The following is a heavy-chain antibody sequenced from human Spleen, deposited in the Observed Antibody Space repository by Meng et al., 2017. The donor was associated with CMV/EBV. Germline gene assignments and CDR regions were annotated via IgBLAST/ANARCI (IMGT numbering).Heavy chain of an antibody. J-gene: IGHJ4*02. D-gene: IGHD1-7*01. CDR2: IYSGGSST. CDR3: AKDLSGITGTTY. V-gene: IGHV3-23*03. CDR1: GFTFSSYA. Sequence: GGSLRLSCAASGFTFSSYAMSWVRQAPGKGLEWVSVIYSGGSSTYYADSVKGRFSISRDNSKNTLYLQMNSLRAEDTAVYYCAKDLSGITGTTYWGQGTLVTVSS.